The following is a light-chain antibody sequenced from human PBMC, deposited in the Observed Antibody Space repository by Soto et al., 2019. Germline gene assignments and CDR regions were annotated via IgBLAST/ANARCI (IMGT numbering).Light chain of an antibody. Sequence: EIVLTQSPGTLSLSPGERATLSCRASQSVSSSYLAWYQQKPGQAPRLLIYGASSRAPGIPDRFSGSGSGTDFTLTINRLEPEDFAVYYCQQYESSPRTFGQGTKVEIK. CDR3: QQYESSPRT. CDR2: GAS. CDR1: QSVSSSY. V-gene: IGKV3-20*01. J-gene: IGKJ1*01.